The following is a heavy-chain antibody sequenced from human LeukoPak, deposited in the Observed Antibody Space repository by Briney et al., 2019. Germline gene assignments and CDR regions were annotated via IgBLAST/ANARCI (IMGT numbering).Heavy chain of an antibody. J-gene: IGHJ4*02. CDR3: ARYIWGSYPTFEDY. CDR2: ISYSGST. CDR1: GGSISSGSYY. Sequence: TSQTLSLTCTVSGGSISSGSYYWSWIRQPPGKGLEWIGYISYSGSTNYNPSLKSRVTISVDTSKNQLSLKLNSVTAADTAVYYCARYIWGSYPTFEDYWGQGSLVTVSS. D-gene: IGHD3-16*02. V-gene: IGHV4-61*01.